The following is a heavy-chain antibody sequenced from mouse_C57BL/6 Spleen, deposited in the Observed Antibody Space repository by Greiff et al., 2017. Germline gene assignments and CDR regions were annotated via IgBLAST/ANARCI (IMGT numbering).Heavy chain of an antibody. CDR3: ARGSFYYYGSSYRGFMDY. CDR2: INPNNGGT. Sequence: EVQLQQSGPELVKPGASVKISCKASGYTFTDYYMNWVKQSHGKSLEWIGDINPNNGGTSYNQKFKGKATLTVDKSSSTAYMELRSLTSEDSAVYYCARGSFYYYGSSYRGFMDYWGQGTSVTVSS. V-gene: IGHV1-26*01. D-gene: IGHD1-1*01. CDR1: GYTFTDYY. J-gene: IGHJ4*01.